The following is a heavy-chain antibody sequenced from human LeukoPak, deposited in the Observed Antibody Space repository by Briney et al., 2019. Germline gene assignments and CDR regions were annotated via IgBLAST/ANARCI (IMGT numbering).Heavy chain of an antibody. V-gene: IGHV3-15*07. CDR2: IKSKKGGGTT. J-gene: IGHJ4*02. D-gene: IGHD3-22*01. CDR1: GLTVSNVW. CDR3: TQGSGFYYDY. Sequence: GGSLRLSCAVSGLTVSNVWMNWVRQAPGKGLEWVGRIKSKKGGGTTEFVAPVRGRFTISRDDSQNTLYLQMNSLTSDDTAVYYCTQGSGFYYDYWGQGTLVTVSS.